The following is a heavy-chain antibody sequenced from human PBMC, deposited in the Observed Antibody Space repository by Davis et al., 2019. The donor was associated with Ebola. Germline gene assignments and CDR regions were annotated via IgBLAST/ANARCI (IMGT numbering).Heavy chain of an antibody. D-gene: IGHD6-13*01. V-gene: IGHV1-2*06. CDR2: INPNSGGT. CDR1: GYTFTSYD. J-gene: IGHJ4*02. Sequence: AASVKVSCKASGYTFTSYDLNWVRQATGQGLEWMGRINPNSGGTNYAQKFQGRVTMTRDTSISTAYMELSRLRSDDTAVYYCAGGYSSSFPDYWGQGTLVTVSS. CDR3: AGGYSSSFPDY.